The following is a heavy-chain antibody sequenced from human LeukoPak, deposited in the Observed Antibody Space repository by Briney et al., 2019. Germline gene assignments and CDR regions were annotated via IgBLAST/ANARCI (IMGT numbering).Heavy chain of an antibody. D-gene: IGHD1-26*01. CDR1: GFSVSTNY. V-gene: IGHV3-66*01. J-gene: IGHJ4*02. Sequence: PGGSLRLSCAASGFSVSTNYWSWVRQAPGKGLQWVSVLYSSGNTFYADSVKGRFTISRDNSMNTLFLQMTSLRAEDTAMYYRAGGPWDFDFWGQGTQVTVSS. CDR2: LYSSGNT. CDR3: AGGPWDFDF.